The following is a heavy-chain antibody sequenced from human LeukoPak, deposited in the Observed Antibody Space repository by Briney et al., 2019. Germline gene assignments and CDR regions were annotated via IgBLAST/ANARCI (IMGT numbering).Heavy chain of an antibody. V-gene: IGHV4-39*01. Sequence: TSETLSLTCAVSDDSIRSSAYYWGWIRQPPGKGLEWIGSIYYSGSTYYNPSLKSRVTISIDTSKNQFSLKLSSVTAADTAVYYCARHYLGRIITMVRGVMSWFDPWGQGALVTVSS. CDR1: DDSIRSSAYY. D-gene: IGHD3-10*01. CDR3: ARHYLGRIITMVRGVMSWFDP. J-gene: IGHJ5*02. CDR2: IYYSGST.